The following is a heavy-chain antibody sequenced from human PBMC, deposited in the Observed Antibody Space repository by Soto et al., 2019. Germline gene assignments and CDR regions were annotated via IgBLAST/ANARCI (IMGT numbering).Heavy chain of an antibody. CDR2: ISAYNGNT. Sequence: ASVKVSCKASGYTFTSYGISWVRQAPGQGLEWMGWISAYNGNTNYAQKLQGRVTMTTDTSTSTAYKELRSLRADDTAVYYCARLRYSSSTVGWFDPWGQGTLVTVSS. D-gene: IGHD6-6*01. J-gene: IGHJ5*02. CDR3: ARLRYSSSTVGWFDP. V-gene: IGHV1-18*01. CDR1: GYTFTSYG.